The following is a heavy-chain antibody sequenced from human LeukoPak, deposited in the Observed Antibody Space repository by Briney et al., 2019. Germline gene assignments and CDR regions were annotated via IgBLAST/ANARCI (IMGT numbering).Heavy chain of an antibody. J-gene: IGHJ6*03. V-gene: IGHV4-59*01. CDR2: IYYSGST. CDR3: ARATWYYYYYYMDV. Sequence: SETLSLTCAVYGGSFSGYYWSWIRQPPGKGLEWIGYIYYSGSTNYNPSLKSRVTISVDTSKNQFSLKLSSVTAADTAVYYCARATWYYYYYYMDVWGKGTTVTVSS. CDR1: GGSFSGYY.